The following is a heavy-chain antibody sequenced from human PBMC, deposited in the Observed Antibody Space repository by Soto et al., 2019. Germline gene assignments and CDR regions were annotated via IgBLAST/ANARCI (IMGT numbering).Heavy chain of an antibody. J-gene: IGHJ6*02. CDR2: IYYSGST. D-gene: IGHD3-16*01. V-gene: IGHV4-30-4*02. CDR1: GGSISIGYYY. CDR3: ARDIILEIWDGGMDV. Sequence: SESLSLTCTVDGGSISIGYYYWSWIRQPPWKGLEWVGYIYYSGSTYYNPSLKSTVTISVDPSKNQSSLKLCSVTAADTAVSYCARDIILEIWDGGMDVWGQGTTFTVSS.